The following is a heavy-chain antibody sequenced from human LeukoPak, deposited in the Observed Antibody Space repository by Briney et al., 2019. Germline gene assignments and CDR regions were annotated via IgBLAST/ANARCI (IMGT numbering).Heavy chain of an antibody. CDR2: INPNSGGT. CDR3: ARGWFGEFRNNYNWFDL. CDR1: GYTFTGYY. V-gene: IGHV1-2*04. D-gene: IGHD3-10*01. Sequence: ASVKVSCKASGYTFTGYYMHWVRQAPGQGLEWMGWINPNSGGTNYAQKFQGWVTMTRDTSISTAYMELSRLRSDDTAVYYCARGWFGEFRNNYNWFDLWGQGTLLTVSS. J-gene: IGHJ5*02.